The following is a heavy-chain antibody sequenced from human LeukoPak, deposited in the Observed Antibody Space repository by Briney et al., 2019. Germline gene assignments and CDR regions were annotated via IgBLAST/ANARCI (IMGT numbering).Heavy chain of an antibody. CDR3: AIGVVIIGYYYYMDV. D-gene: IGHD3-3*01. J-gene: IGHJ6*03. V-gene: IGHV1-46*03. Sequence: GASVKLSCKASGYTFTSYYMHWVRQAPGQGLEWMGIINPSGGSTNYAQKFQGRVTMTRDTSTSTVYMELSSLSSEDTAVYYCAIGVVIIGYYYYMDVWGKGTTVTVSS. CDR2: INPSGGST. CDR1: GYTFTSYY.